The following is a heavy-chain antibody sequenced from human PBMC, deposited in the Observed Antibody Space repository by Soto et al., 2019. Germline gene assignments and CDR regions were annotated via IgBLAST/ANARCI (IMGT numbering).Heavy chain of an antibody. CDR2: IYYSGST. Sequence: SETLSLTCTVSGGSISSYYWSWIRQPPGKGLEWIGYIYYSGSTNYNPSLKSRVTISVDTSKNQFSLKLSSVTAADTAVYYCARDRGWRRSGGLFDYWGQGTLVTVSS. CDR3: ARDRGWRRSGGLFDY. D-gene: IGHD5-12*01. J-gene: IGHJ4*02. V-gene: IGHV4-59*01. CDR1: GGSISSYY.